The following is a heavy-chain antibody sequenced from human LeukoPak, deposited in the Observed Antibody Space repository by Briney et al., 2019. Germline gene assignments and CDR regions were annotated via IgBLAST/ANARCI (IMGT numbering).Heavy chain of an antibody. CDR1: GGPINCYY. D-gene: IGHD1-26*01. Sequence: SDTLSLTCTVSGGPINCYYWNWIRQPPGKRLEWIGYIYYSGSTIYNPSLKSRDNISIDTSRPRFSVTLHSVPAADTAMYFCVTREGNFEPCGGGNLVTVSS. CDR2: IYYSGST. CDR3: VTREGNFEP. J-gene: IGHJ2*01. V-gene: IGHV4-59*08.